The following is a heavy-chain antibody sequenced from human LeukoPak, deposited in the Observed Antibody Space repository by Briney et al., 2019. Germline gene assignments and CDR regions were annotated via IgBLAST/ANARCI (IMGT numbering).Heavy chain of an antibody. CDR2: INPNSGGT. V-gene: IGHV1-2*04. D-gene: IGHD3-22*01. CDR3: ARGGYYDSSGHDAFDI. CDR1: GYTFTGYC. Sequence: GASVKVSCKASGYTFTGYCMHWVRQAPGQGLEWMGWINPNSGGTNYAQKFQGWVTMTRDTPISTAYMELSRLRSDDTAVYYCARGGYYDSSGHDAFDIWGQGTMVTVSS. J-gene: IGHJ3*02.